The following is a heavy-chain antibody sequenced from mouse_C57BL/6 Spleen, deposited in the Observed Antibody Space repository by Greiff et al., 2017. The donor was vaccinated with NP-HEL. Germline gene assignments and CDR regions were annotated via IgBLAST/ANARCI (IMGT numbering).Heavy chain of an antibody. Sequence: EVQLQQSGPELVKPGASVKISCKASGYSFTDYNMNWVKQSNGKSLEWIGVINPNYGTTSYNQKFKGKATLTVDQSSSTAYMQLNSLTSEDSSVYYCARGRGWDEDKYFDYWGQGTTLTVSS. CDR2: INPNYGTT. D-gene: IGHD4-1*01. CDR3: ARGRGWDEDKYFDY. V-gene: IGHV1-39*01. J-gene: IGHJ2*01. CDR1: GYSFTDYN.